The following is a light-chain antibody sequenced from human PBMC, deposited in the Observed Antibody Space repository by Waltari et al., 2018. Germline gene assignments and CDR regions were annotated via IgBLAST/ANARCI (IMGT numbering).Light chain of an antibody. Sequence: DVHLTQFPSSLSASVGDRVTISCRASQDIDNYLHWYQQRPGRAPKLSIYVASHFKDGVPARFRGDGSGTEFTLTITNLQPDDFATYYCQQSLTNTATFGQGT. J-gene: IGKJ2*01. CDR3: QQSLTNTAT. CDR2: VAS. CDR1: QDIDNY. V-gene: IGKV1-39*01.